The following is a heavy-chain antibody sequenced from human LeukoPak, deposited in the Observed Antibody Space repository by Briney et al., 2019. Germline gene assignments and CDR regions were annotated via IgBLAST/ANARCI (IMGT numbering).Heavy chain of an antibody. CDR2: IYCSGST. V-gene: IGHV4-39*02. J-gene: IGHJ4*02. CDR1: GGSISSSSYY. CDR3: ARDSVGAMGY. Sequence: PSETLSLTCTVSGGSISSSSYYWGWIRQPPGKGLEWIGSIYCSGSTYYNPSLKSRVTISVDTSKNQFSLKLSSVTAADTAVYYCARDSVGAMGYWGQGTLVTVSS. D-gene: IGHD1-26*01.